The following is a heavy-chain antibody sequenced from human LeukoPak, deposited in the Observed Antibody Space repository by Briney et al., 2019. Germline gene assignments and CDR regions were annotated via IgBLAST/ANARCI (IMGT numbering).Heavy chain of an antibody. D-gene: IGHD5-18*01. CDR3: GRDPRLGIRGYTYGYIEY. CDR2: INTNTGNP. Sequence: ASVKVSCKASGYTFTSYTMNWVRQAPGQGLEWMGWINTNTGNPTYAQGFTGRYVFSLDTSVSTAYLQISGLTADDTAVYFCGRDPRLGIRGYTYGYIEYWGHGTLVTASS. J-gene: IGHJ4*01. V-gene: IGHV7-4-1*02. CDR1: GYTFTSYT.